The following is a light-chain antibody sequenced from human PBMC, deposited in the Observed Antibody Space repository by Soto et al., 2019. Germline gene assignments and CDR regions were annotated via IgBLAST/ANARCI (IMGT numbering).Light chain of an antibody. CDR3: QQYGSSPPRT. V-gene: IGKV3-20*01. CDR1: QSVSSGH. CDR2: GAS. Sequence: MVLTPAPGTLSFSPGGRASLSCRASQSVSSGHLAWYQQKPGQAPRLLIYGASSRATGIPDRFSGSGSGTDFTLTISRLEPEDFAVYYCQQYGSSPPRTFGQGTKVDIK. J-gene: IGKJ1*01.